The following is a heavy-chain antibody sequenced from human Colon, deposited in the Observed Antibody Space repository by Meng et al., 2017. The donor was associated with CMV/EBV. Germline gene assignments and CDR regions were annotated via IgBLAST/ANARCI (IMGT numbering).Heavy chain of an antibody. CDR3: ARDSNLSGLAY. CDR2: VYISGNT. D-gene: IGHD3-10*01. CDR1: GASITSYY. J-gene: IGHJ4*02. Sequence: QLRQPGPGLLTPLRTLSLTCPVPGASITSYYWSWIRQPAGKGLEWIGRVYISGNTNYNPSLKSRVTMSIDTSKNQLSLNIRSVTAADTAVYYCARDSNLSGLAYWGQGTLVTVSS. V-gene: IGHV4-4*07.